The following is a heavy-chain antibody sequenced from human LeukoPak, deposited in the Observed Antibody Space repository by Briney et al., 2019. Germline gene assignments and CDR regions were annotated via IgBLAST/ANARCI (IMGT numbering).Heavy chain of an antibody. D-gene: IGHD1-1*01. CDR1: GYTFTSYA. CDR2: INAGNGNT. CDR3: ARDGLWNDGYYYGMDV. J-gene: IGHJ6*04. V-gene: IGHV1-3*01. Sequence: ASVKVSCKASGYTFTSYAMHWVRQAPGQRLEWMGWINAGNGNTKYSQKFQGRVTITRDTPASTAYMELSSLRSEDTAVYYCARDGLWNDGYYYGMDVWGKGTTVTVSS.